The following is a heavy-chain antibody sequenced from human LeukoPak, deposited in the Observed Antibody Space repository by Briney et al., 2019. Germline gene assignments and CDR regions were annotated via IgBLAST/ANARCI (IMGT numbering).Heavy chain of an antibody. V-gene: IGHV3-11*01. CDR1: GFTFSDFY. CDR3: AKMYGSGSWFSSWFDP. Sequence: GGSLRLSCAASGFTFSDFYMSWIRQAPGKGLEWVSYISSSGNTKYYADSVKGRFTMSRDNAKNSLYLQMDSLRVEDTAVYYCAKMYGSGSWFSSWFDPWGQGTLVTVSS. D-gene: IGHD3-10*01. CDR2: ISSSGNTK. J-gene: IGHJ5*02.